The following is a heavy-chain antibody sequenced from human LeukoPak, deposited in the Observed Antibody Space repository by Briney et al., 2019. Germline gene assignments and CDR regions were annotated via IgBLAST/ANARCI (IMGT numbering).Heavy chain of an antibody. V-gene: IGHV4-34*01. CDR2: INHSGST. Sequence: SETLSLTCAVYGGSFSGYYWSWIRQPPGKGLEWIGEINHSGSTNYNPSLKSRVTISVETSKIQFSLKLSSVTAADSAVYYCARDSCSSTSCRRKFDNWGQGTLVTVSS. CDR3: ARDSCSSTSCRRKFDN. CDR1: GGSFSGYY. J-gene: IGHJ4*02. D-gene: IGHD2-2*01.